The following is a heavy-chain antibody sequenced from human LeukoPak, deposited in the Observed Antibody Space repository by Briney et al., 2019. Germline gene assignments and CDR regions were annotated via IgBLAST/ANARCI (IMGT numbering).Heavy chain of an antibody. Sequence: SVKVSCMASGGTFSSYSISWVRQPAGHGREWIGGIIPIFGTANYAQKFQGRVTITADETTSTAYMELRSLRCEDAAVYYCARGVPEEAGYDLNRSWGQGTLVTVSS. D-gene: IGHD5-12*01. CDR2: IIPIFGTA. V-gene: IGHV1-69*13. CDR1: GGTFSSYS. CDR3: ARGVPEEAGYDLNRS. J-gene: IGHJ5*02.